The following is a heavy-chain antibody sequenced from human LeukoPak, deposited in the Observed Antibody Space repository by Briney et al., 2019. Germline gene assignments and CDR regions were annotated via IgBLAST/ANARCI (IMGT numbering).Heavy chain of an antibody. CDR1: GFTFSGYW. J-gene: IGHJ4*02. CDR3: ARNRDGYKSLEFDY. CDR2: IKEDGSEK. D-gene: IGHD5-24*01. V-gene: IGHV3-7*05. Sequence: GGSLRLSCAASGFTFSGYWMTWVRQAPGKGLLWVAHIKEDGSEKYYVYSVKGRFTMSRDNAKNSLYLQMNSLRAEDTAVYYCARNRDGYKSLEFDYWGQGTLVTVSS.